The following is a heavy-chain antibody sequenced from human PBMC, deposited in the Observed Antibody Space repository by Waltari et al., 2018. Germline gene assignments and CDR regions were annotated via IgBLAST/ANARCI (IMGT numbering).Heavy chain of an antibody. CDR3: AREPPGATRVFDY. V-gene: IGHV3-48*04. CDR2: ISSSSTI. Sequence: EVQLVESGGVLVQPGGSLRLSCAASGFTFSSYSMNWVRQAPGKGLEWVSYISSSSTIYYADSVKCRFTISRDNAKNSLYLQMNSLRAEDTAVYYCAREPPGATRVFDYWGQGTLVTVSS. CDR1: GFTFSSYS. J-gene: IGHJ4*02. D-gene: IGHD1-26*01.